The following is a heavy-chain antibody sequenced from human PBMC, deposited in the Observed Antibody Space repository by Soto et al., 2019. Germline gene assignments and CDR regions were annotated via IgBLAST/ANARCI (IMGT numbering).Heavy chain of an antibody. V-gene: IGHV1-18*01. Sequence: QVQLLQSGAEVKKPGASVKVSCKASGYTFTNYGITWVRQAPGQGLEWMGWISAYNGDTHYTQRLQGRVTMTTDTSTSTAYMELRGLRSDDTAVYYCARVRQRVGYCYYYMDVWGKGTTVTVSS. D-gene: IGHD6-6*01. CDR1: GYTFTNYG. CDR2: ISAYNGDT. CDR3: ARVRQRVGYCYYYMDV. J-gene: IGHJ6*03.